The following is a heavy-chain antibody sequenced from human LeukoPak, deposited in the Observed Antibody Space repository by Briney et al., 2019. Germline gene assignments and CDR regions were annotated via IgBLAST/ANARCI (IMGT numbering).Heavy chain of an antibody. CDR1: GGSISSSNYY. V-gene: IGHV4-39*01. CDR2: SYYSGST. D-gene: IGHD2-15*01. Sequence: SETLSLTCTVSGGSISSSNYYWGWIRQPPGKGLEWIGSSYYSGSTYYNPSLKSRVTTSVDTSKNQFSLKLSSVTAADTAVYYCARHACSGGSCHDYFDCWGQGTLATVSS. J-gene: IGHJ4*02. CDR3: ARHACSGGSCHDYFDC.